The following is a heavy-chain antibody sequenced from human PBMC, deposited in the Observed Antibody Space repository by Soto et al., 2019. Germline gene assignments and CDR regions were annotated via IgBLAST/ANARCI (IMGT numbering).Heavy chain of an antibody. Sequence: EVQLVESGGGLVQPGGSLRLSCAASGFTFSSYWMTWVRQAPGKGLEWVANIQQDGTQKYYVDSVKGRFTISRDNAKNSLYLKMSSLRAEDTAVYYCARDPSNSWYRGDDVDGWGQGTMVTVSS. CDR3: ARDPSNSWYRGDDVDG. J-gene: IGHJ6*02. V-gene: IGHV3-7*01. CDR2: IQQDGTQK. D-gene: IGHD1-1*01. CDR1: GFTFSSYW.